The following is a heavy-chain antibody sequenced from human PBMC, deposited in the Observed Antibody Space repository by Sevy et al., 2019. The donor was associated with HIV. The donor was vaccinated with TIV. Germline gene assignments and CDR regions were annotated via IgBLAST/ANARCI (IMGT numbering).Heavy chain of an antibody. CDR1: GFVLSAYA. D-gene: IGHD4-4*01. CDR3: VRQGEMTTFY. CDR2: MNRNGSDK. V-gene: IGHV3-7*03. Sequence: GGSLRLSCAASGFVLSAYAMSWVRQAPGKGLEWVANMNRNGSDKSYVDSVRGRFTISRDNDKKSLCLQMNSLRAEDTAVYFCVRQGEMTTFYWGHGTLVTVSS. J-gene: IGHJ4*01.